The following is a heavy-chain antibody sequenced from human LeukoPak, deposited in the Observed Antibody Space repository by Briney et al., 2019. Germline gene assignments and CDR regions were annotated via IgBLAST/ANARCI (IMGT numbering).Heavy chain of an antibody. J-gene: IGHJ4*02. D-gene: IGHD2-15*01. V-gene: IGHV3-30-3*01. Sequence: GGSLRLSCAASGFTFSSYAMHWVRQAPGKGLEWVAVISYDGSNKYYADSVKGRFTISRDNSKNTLYLQMNSLRAEDTAVYYCARDLYSRLYYFDYWGQGTLVTVSS. CDR3: ARDLYSRLYYFDY. CDR1: GFTFSSYA. CDR2: ISYDGSNK.